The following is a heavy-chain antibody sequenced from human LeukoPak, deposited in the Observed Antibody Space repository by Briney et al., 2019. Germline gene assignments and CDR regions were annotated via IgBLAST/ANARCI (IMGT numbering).Heavy chain of an antibody. Sequence: ASVKVSCKASGYTFTSYGISWVRQAPGQGLEWMGWISAYNGNTNYAQKLQGRVTMTTDTSTSTAYMELRSLRSDDTAVYYCAREPDIVVVPAAIHNWFDPWGQGTLVTVSS. CDR2: ISAYNGNT. CDR3: AREPDIVVVPAAIHNWFDP. CDR1: GYTFTSYG. J-gene: IGHJ5*02. V-gene: IGHV1-18*01. D-gene: IGHD2-2*01.